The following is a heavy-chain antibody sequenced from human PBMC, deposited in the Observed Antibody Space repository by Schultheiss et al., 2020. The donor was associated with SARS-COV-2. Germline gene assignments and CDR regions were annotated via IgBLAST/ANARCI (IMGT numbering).Heavy chain of an antibody. CDR2: ISAYNGNT. J-gene: IGHJ4*02. D-gene: IGHD3-9*01. CDR1: GYTFTSYG. V-gene: IGHV1-18*01. Sequence: ASVKVSCKASGYTFTSYGISWVRQAPGQGLEWMGWISAYNGNTNYAQKLQGRVTMTTDTSTSTAYMELRSLRSDDTAVYYCARDDFDWLLGGYFDYWGQGTLVTVSS. CDR3: ARDDFDWLLGGYFDY.